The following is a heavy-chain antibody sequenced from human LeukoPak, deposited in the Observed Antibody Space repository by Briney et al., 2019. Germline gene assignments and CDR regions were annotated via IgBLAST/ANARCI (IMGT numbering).Heavy chain of an antibody. CDR2: ISGSGGST. Sequence: TGGSLRLSCAAPGFTFSSYAMSWVRQAPGKGLEWVSAISGSGGSTYYADSVKGRFTIFGDNSKNTLYLQMNSLRAEDTAVYYCAKDLFRAVAALLHDAFDMWRQGTIVTVPS. V-gene: IGHV3-23*01. CDR1: GFTFSSYA. J-gene: IGHJ3*02. D-gene: IGHD6-19*01. CDR3: AKDLFRAVAALLHDAFDM.